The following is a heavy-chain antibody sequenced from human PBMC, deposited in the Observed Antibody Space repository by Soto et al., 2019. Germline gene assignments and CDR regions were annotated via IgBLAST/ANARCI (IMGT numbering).Heavy chain of an antibody. V-gene: IGHV1-46*03. CDR1: RYTFTSYD. CDR3: ALGRGKPYYFDY. CDR2: INPTGGSP. D-gene: IGHD1-26*01. J-gene: IGHJ4*02. Sequence: QVQVVQSGVEVKKPGASVKVSCKSSRYTFTSYDVDWVRQAPGQGLEWMGLINPTGGSPNYAQTFQGRVTMTKDTSTSTVYMELSSLRSEDTAMYYCALGRGKPYYFDYWGQGTLVTVSS.